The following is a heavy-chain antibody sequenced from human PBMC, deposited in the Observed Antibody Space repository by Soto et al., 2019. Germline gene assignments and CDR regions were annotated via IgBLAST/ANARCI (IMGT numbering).Heavy chain of an antibody. CDR1: GGSFSGYY. D-gene: IGHD2-15*01. Sequence: QVQLQQWGAGLLKPSETLSLTCAVYGGSFSGYYWSWIRQPPGKGLEWIGEINDSGSTNYNPSLKSRVTISVDTSKNQFSLKLSSVTAADTAVYYCASKKRGYCSGGSCSQRRYYFDYWGQGTLVTVSS. CDR3: ASKKRGYCSGGSCSQRRYYFDY. V-gene: IGHV4-34*01. J-gene: IGHJ4*02. CDR2: INDSGST.